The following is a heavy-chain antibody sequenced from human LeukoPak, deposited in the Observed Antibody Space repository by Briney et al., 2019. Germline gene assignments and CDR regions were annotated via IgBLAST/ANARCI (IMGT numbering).Heavy chain of an antibody. CDR2: ISGRGGST. Sequence: QPGGSLRLSCAASGFTFSSYAMSWVRQAPGKGPEWVSAISGRGGSTYYADSVKGRFTISRDNSKSTLYLQMNSLRAEDTAVYYCAKDINYDYGDYVWYFDLWGRGTLVTVSS. D-gene: IGHD4-17*01. CDR1: GFTFSSYA. J-gene: IGHJ2*01. CDR3: AKDINYDYGDYVWYFDL. V-gene: IGHV3-23*01.